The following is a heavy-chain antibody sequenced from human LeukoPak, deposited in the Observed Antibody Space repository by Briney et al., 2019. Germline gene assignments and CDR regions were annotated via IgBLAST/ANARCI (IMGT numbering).Heavy chain of an antibody. D-gene: IGHD2-15*01. CDR3: ARAGDCSDGSCFTFDY. CDR1: GGSISSGGYY. J-gene: IGHJ4*02. CDR2: IYYSGST. V-gene: IGHV4-31*03. Sequence: SETLSLTCTVSGGSISSGGYYWSWIRQHPGTGLEWIGYIYYSGSTYYNPSLKSRVTISVDTSKNQFSLKLSSVTAADTAVYYCARAGDCSDGSCFTFDYWGQGTMVTVSS.